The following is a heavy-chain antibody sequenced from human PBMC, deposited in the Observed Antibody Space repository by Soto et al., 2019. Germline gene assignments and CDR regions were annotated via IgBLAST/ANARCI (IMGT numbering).Heavy chain of an antibody. V-gene: IGHV1-69*11. CDR1: GGTFSRSA. Sequence: QVQLVQSGAEVKKPGSSVKVSCKASGGTFSRSAISWVRQAPGQGLEWMGTIIPVLATPKYAQTFQGRVTITADESTSTVYMELYSLMSEDTAFYYCARDSTVTNAFEYWGQGTLVTVSS. CDR3: ARDSTVTNAFEY. D-gene: IGHD4-17*01. CDR2: IIPVLATP. J-gene: IGHJ4*02.